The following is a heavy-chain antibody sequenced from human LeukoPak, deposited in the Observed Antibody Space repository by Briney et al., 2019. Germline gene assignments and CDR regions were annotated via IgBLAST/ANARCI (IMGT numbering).Heavy chain of an antibody. V-gene: IGHV4-59*11. Sequence: SETLSLTCTVSGDSIRSHYWSWIRQPPGKGLQWMGYVYYTGNTNSNPSLKSRVTISVDTSKNQFSLKLSSVTAADTSVYYCANYRATYYFDYWGQGTLVTVSS. CDR3: ANYRATYYFDY. CDR2: VYYTGNT. CDR1: GDSIRSHY. D-gene: IGHD1-26*01. J-gene: IGHJ4*02.